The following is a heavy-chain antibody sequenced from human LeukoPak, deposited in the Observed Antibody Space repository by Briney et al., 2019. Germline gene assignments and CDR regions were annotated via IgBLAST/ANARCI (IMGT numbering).Heavy chain of an antibody. CDR3: AREALREDYDFWSGYSKNHDMFSSKFDY. CDR2: IKQDGSEK. V-gene: IGHV3-7*01. D-gene: IGHD3-3*01. Sequence: GGSLRLSCAASGFTFSNYWMSWVRQAPGKGLEWVANIKQDGSEKYYVDSVKGRFTISRDNAKNSLYLQMNSLRAEDTAVYYCAREALREDYDFWSGYSKNHDMFSSKFDYWGQGTLVTVSS. J-gene: IGHJ4*02. CDR1: GFTFSNYW.